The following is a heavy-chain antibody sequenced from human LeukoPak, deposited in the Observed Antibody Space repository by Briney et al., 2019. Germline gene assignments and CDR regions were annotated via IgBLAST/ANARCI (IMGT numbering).Heavy chain of an antibody. V-gene: IGHV3-23*01. Sequence: GGSLRLSCAASGFTFSSYAMSWVRQAPGNGLEWVSAISGSGGSTYYADSVKGRFTISRDNSKNTLYLQMNSLRAEDTAVYYCAKPAHSSGYPYYFDYWGQGTLVTVSS. CDR3: AKPAHSSGYPYYFDY. CDR1: GFTFSSYA. CDR2: ISGSGGST. D-gene: IGHD3-22*01. J-gene: IGHJ4*02.